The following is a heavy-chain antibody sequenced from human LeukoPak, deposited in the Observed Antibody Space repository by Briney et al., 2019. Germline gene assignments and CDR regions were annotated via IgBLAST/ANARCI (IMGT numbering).Heavy chain of an antibody. V-gene: IGHV4-34*01. Sequence: SETLSLTCTGSGGSISGYYWSWIRQPPGKGLEWIGEINHSGSTNYNPSLKSRVTISVDTSKNQFSLKLSSVTAADTAVYYCARHSPYSSSWYRGYFDYWGQGTLVTVSS. D-gene: IGHD6-13*01. J-gene: IGHJ4*02. CDR2: INHSGST. CDR1: GGSISGYY. CDR3: ARHSPYSSSWYRGYFDY.